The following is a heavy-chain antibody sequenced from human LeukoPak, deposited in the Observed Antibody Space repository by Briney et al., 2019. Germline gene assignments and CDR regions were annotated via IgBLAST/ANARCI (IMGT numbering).Heavy chain of an antibody. CDR2: IGISSGNT. CDR3: ARDYNYAFDN. CDR1: GFTFSHC. J-gene: IGHJ4*02. V-gene: IGHV3-48*04. D-gene: IGHD5-24*01. Sequence: PGGSLRLSCVASGFTFSHCMNWVRQAPGKGLEWISYIGISSGNTKYADSVKGRFTIFGDSAKKSLYLQMTSLRVEDTAVYYCARDYNYAFDNWGQGNLVTVSS.